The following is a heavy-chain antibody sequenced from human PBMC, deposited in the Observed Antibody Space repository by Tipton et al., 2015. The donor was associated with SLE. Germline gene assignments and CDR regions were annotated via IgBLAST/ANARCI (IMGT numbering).Heavy chain of an antibody. J-gene: IGHJ4*02. CDR2: IWFDGSNT. CDR3: ARDLGLLRFLEWSPDY. CDR1: GFTFSSFA. D-gene: IGHD3-3*01. Sequence: SLRLSCAASGFTFSSFAMHWVRQTPGKGLEWLAFIWFDGSNTNYADSVKGRFTISRDNSKDTLYLQMDGLRTEDTAVYYCARDLGLLRFLEWSPDYWGQGTPVTVSS. V-gene: IGHV3-33*01.